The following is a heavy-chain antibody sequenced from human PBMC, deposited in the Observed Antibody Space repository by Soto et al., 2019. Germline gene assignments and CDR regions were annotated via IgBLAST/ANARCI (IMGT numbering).Heavy chain of an antibody. Sequence: SETLSLTCTVSGDSISSSSFYWGWIRQPPGRGLEWIGTIYYGGSTYYTPSLKSRVTISVDASRNQFSLRLSSVTAADTAVYYCARAVPTGPGYSSGRDWFDPWGQGTLVTVSS. D-gene: IGHD6-19*01. CDR1: GDSISSSSFY. CDR3: ARAVPTGPGYSSGRDWFDP. CDR2: IYYGGST. J-gene: IGHJ5*02. V-gene: IGHV4-39*07.